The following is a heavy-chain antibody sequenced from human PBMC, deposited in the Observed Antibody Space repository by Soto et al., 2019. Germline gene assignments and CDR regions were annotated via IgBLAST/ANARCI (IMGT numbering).Heavy chain of an antibody. Sequence: QMQLVESGGGVVQPGGSLRLSCAASGFTFNYYPMHWVRQAPGKGLEWVAVVSFDGSNKYYADSVKGRFTISKDNSKNTLDLQMNSLRRDDTAVYSCARLSGPLLAVLYICPLDGRESMSEVDVWGHGTTVTVSS. J-gene: IGHJ6*02. CDR1: GFTFNYYP. D-gene: IGHD3-10*01. CDR2: VSFDGSNK. V-gene: IGHV3-30-3*01. CDR3: ARLSGPLLAVLYICPLDGRESMSEVDV.